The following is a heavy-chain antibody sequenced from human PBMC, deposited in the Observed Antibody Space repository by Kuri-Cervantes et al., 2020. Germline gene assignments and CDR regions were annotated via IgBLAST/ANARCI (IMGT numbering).Heavy chain of an antibody. CDR3: ARLGVVADFDF. CDR1: GFTFSSYG. CDR2: ISYDGSNK. J-gene: IGHJ4*02. Sequence: GGSLRLPCAASGFTFSSYGTHWVRQAPGKGLEWVAVISYDGSNKYYAGSVKGRFTIYRDNSKNTLYLQMNSLRAEDTAVYYCARLGVVADFDFWGQGTLVTVSS. V-gene: IGHV3-30*03. D-gene: IGHD5-12*01.